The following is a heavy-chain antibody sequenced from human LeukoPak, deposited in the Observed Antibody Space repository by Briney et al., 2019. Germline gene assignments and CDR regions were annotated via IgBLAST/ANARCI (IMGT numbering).Heavy chain of an antibody. CDR2: IRYDGNNK. CDR3: AKSPTSRLVHPPDY. Sequence: PGGSLRLSCAASGFSFSSYGMHWVRQAPGKGLEWVAFIRYDGNNKYYADSVKGRFTISRDNSKNTLYVQMNSLKNEDTAVYYCAKSPTSRLVHPPDYWGQGTLVTVSS. CDR1: GFSFSSYG. D-gene: IGHD3-16*01. V-gene: IGHV3-30*02. J-gene: IGHJ4*02.